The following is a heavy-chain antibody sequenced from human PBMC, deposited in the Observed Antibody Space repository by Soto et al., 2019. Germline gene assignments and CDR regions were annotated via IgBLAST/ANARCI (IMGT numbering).Heavy chain of an antibody. V-gene: IGHV6-1*01. J-gene: IGHJ6*02. CDR3: PKPKGDRRTYNGMDV. D-gene: IGHD2-21*02. CDR1: GEKFCSNSSA. CDR2: AYYRSQGYY. Sequence: PSQALSLTCAISGEKFCSNSSAWHWFRQSPSRGLEWLGRAYYRSQGYYDSAVSVRSRITVIPDTSKNQFSLQLNSVTPEYTAVYSCPKPKGDRRTYNGMDVWGQGTTITLSS.